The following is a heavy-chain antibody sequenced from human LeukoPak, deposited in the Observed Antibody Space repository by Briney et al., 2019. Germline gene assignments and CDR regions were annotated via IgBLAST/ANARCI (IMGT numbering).Heavy chain of an antibody. D-gene: IGHD1-14*01. CDR3: ARDREPGNFDP. V-gene: IGHV4-59*01. CDR2: IYYSGST. CDR1: GGSISSYY. Sequence: SETLSLTCTVSGGSISSYYWSWIRQPPGKGLEWIGYIYYSGSTNYNPSLKSRVTISVDTSKNQFSLKLSSVTAADTAVYYCARDREPGNFDPWGQGTLVTVSS. J-gene: IGHJ5*02.